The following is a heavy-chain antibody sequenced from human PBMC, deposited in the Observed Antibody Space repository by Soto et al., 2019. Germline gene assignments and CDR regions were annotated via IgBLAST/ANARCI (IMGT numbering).Heavy chain of an antibody. V-gene: IGHV4-61*01. CDR1: GGSVSSGSYY. Sequence: QVQLQESGPGLVKPSETLSLTCTVSGGSVSSGSYYWSWIRQPPGKGLEWIGYIYYSGSTNYNPSLRSRVPISVATSKRQFSLKLSSVTAADAAVYYCAREDSGYGWGFDYWGQGTLVTVSS. CDR2: IYYSGST. J-gene: IGHJ4*02. D-gene: IGHD5-12*01. CDR3: AREDSGYGWGFDY.